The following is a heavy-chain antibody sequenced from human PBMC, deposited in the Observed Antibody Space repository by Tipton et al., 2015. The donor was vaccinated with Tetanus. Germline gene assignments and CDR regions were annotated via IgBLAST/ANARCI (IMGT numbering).Heavy chain of an antibody. D-gene: IGHD1-26*01. V-gene: IGHV3-30*03. CDR1: GFTFSSFG. CDR2: ISFDGRNK. J-gene: IGHJ3*01. Sequence: SLRLSCAASGFTFSSFGMHWVRQAPGRGLEWVAGISFDGRNKYYADSVKDRITISRDNSKNTVYLQMNSLSAEDTAVYYCAREFRRGGSYQTEALDVWGQGTLVTVSS. CDR3: AREFRRGGSYQTEALDV.